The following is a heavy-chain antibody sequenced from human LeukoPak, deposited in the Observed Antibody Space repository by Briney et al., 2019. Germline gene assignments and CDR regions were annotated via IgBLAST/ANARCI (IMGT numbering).Heavy chain of an antibody. CDR1: GFTFSDYY. J-gene: IGHJ6*03. CDR3: ARDREDYYYYMDV. Sequence: KPGGSLRLSCAASGFTFSDYYMSWIRQAPGKGLEWVSYISSSGSTIYYADSVKGRFTISRDNAKNSLYLQMNSLRAEDTAVYYCARDREDYYYYMDVWGKGTPVTVSS. V-gene: IGHV3-11*04. D-gene: IGHD1-26*01. CDR2: ISSSGSTI.